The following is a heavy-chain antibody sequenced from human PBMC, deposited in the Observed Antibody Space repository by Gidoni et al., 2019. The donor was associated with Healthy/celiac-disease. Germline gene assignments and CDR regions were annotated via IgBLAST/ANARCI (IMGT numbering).Heavy chain of an antibody. Sequence: ASGFTFISYAMSWVRQAPGKGLEWVSAISGSGGSTYYADSVKGRFTISRDNSKNTLYLQMNSLRAEDTAVYYCAKDVARDGDYEYYYYGMDVWGQGTTVTVSS. CDR1: GFTFISYA. V-gene: IGHV3-23*01. J-gene: IGHJ6*02. CDR3: AKDVARDGDYEYYYYGMDV. CDR2: ISGSGGST. D-gene: IGHD4-17*01.